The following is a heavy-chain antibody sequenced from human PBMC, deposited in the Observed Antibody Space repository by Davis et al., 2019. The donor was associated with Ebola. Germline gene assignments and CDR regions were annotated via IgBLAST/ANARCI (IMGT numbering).Heavy chain of an antibody. V-gene: IGHV3-23*01. Sequence: GESLKISCAASGFVFSSYVMSWVRRAPGKGLEWVSTLVLSGDTYYADSVKGRFTISRDNSMNTLHLQMNSLRVEDTAIYYCAKDTSNVWFDVWGQGTMVTVSS. CDR3: AKDTSNVWFDV. D-gene: IGHD1-26*01. CDR2: LVLSGDT. J-gene: IGHJ3*01. CDR1: GFVFSSYV.